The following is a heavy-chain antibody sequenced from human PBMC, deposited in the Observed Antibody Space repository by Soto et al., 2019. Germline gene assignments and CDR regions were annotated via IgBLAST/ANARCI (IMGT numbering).Heavy chain of an antibody. CDR2: ISYDGINK. Sequence: QVQLVESGGGVVQPGRSLRLSCAASGFTFSSFAMHWVRQAPGKGLEWVAVISYDGINKYYADSVKGRFTISRDNSKNPLYLQMNSLRAEDTAVYYCAGMVVAATFDYWGQGTLVTVSS. CDR1: GFTFSSFA. J-gene: IGHJ4*02. V-gene: IGHV3-30-3*01. D-gene: IGHD2-15*01. CDR3: AGMVVAATFDY.